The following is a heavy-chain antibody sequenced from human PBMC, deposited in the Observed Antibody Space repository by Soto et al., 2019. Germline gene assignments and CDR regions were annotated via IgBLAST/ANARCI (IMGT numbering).Heavy chain of an antibody. CDR2: VYTSGST. Sequence: QVQLQESGPGLVKPSETLSLTCTVSGGSISNYFWTWIRQPAGKGLEWIGRVYTSGSTIYNPSLKRRVTMSLDTSKNQFSLNLSSVTAADTAVYYCARGLRNKGGWSHDAFDIWGQGTLVTVSS. CDR1: GGSISNYF. D-gene: IGHD6-19*01. CDR3: ARGLRNKGGWSHDAFDI. V-gene: IGHV4-4*07. J-gene: IGHJ3*02.